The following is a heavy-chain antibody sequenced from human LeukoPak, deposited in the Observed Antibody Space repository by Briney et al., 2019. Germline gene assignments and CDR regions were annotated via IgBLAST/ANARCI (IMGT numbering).Heavy chain of an antibody. CDR2: IKQDGSEM. CDR3: ARDLMMEWDYGGTVRGGDY. D-gene: IGHD4-17*01. J-gene: IGHJ4*02. V-gene: IGHV3-7*05. CDR1: EFTISRYW. Sequence: PGGSLRLSCAASEFTISRYWMSWVRQAPGKGLEWVANIKQDGSEMYYVDSVKGRFTISRDNAKNSLYLQMNSLRSDDTAVYYCARDLMMEWDYGGTVRGGDYWGQGTLVTVSS.